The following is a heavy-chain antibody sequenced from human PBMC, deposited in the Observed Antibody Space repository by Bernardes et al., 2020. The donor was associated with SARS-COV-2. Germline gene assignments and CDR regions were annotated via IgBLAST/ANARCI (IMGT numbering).Heavy chain of an antibody. CDR2: ISSSSSHT. Sequence: GGSLRLSCAASGFTFSSYSMNWVRQAPGKVLEWVSSISSSSSHTYYADSVKGRFTISRDNAKSSLYLQMNSLRAEDTAVYYCARDRTNYYYGMDVWGQGTTVTVSS. CDR3: ARDRTNYYYGMDV. CDR1: GFTFSSYS. V-gene: IGHV3-21*01. D-gene: IGHD1-7*01. J-gene: IGHJ6*02.